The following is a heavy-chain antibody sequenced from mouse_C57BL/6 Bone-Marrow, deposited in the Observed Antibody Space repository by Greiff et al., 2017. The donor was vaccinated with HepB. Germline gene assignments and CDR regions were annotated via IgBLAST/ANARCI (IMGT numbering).Heavy chain of an antibody. J-gene: IGHJ3*01. CDR1: GFTFSDYG. Sequence: EVMLVESGGGLVQPGGSLKLSCAASGFTFSDYGMAWVRQAPRKGPEWVAFFSNLAYSIYYADTVTGRFPISRENAKNTLYLEMSSLRSEDTAMYYCARLNWGAFAYWGQGTLVTVSA. D-gene: IGHD4-1*02. CDR3: ARLNWGAFAY. V-gene: IGHV5-15*01. CDR2: FSNLAYSI.